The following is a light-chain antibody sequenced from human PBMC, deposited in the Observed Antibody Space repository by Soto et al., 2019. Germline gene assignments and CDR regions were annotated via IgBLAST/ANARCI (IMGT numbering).Light chain of an antibody. CDR3: SSYTSSSTRV. CDR1: SSDVGGYNY. V-gene: IGLV2-14*03. Sequence: QSALTQPASVSGSPGHSITLSCTGTSSDVGGYNYVSWYQQHPDKAPKLMIYDVSNRPSGVSNRFSGSKSGNTASLTISGLQADDEADYYCSSYTSSSTRVFGTGTKLTVL. CDR2: DVS. J-gene: IGLJ1*01.